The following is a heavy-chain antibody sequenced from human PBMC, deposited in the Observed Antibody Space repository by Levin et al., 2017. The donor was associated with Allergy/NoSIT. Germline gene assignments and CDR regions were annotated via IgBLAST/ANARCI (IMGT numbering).Heavy chain of an antibody. D-gene: IGHD6-25*01. Sequence: PGGSLRLSCAASGFTFNNYAMTWVRQAPGKGLEWVSSVSDSGVSTYYADSVKGRFIISRDNSKNTLFLQLNSLRVEDTAVYYCASTPGIAANAFIVQWGQGTLVTVSS. J-gene: IGHJ4*02. V-gene: IGHV3-23*01. CDR3: ASTPGIAANAFIVQ. CDR1: GFTFNNYA. CDR2: VSDSGVST.